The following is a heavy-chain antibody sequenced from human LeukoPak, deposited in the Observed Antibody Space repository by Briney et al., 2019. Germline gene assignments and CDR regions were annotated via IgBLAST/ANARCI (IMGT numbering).Heavy chain of an antibody. D-gene: IGHD1-26*01. V-gene: IGHV3-74*01. Sequence: GGSLRLSCAASGFTLSSYWMHWVRQVPGKGRVWVSRINTDGSSISYAHSVKGRFTISRDNAKNTLYLQMNSLRAEDTAVYYCASISVSREGYWGQGTLVTVSS. J-gene: IGHJ4*02. CDR3: ASISVSREGY. CDR2: INTDGSSI. CDR1: GFTLSSYW.